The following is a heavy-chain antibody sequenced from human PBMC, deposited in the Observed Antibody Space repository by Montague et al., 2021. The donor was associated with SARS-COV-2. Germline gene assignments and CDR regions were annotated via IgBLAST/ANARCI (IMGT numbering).Heavy chain of an antibody. V-gene: IGHV4-39*07. D-gene: IGHD5-18*01. CDR1: VGSISSGSYY. J-gene: IGHJ5*02. CDR3: VRAMVSRGDWFDP. CDR2: IYFTGSS. Sequence: SETLSLTCTVHVGSISSGSYYWAWIRQPPGKGLEWIGSIYFTGSSSHNQSLKSRATLSMDRSKNQFYLNLSSVTAADTAVYYCVRAMVSRGDWFDPWGQGTLVTVSS.